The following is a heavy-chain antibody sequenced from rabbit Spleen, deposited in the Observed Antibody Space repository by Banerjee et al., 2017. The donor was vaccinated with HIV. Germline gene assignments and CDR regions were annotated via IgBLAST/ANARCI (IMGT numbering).Heavy chain of an antibody. D-gene: IGHD1-1*01. V-gene: IGHV1S40*01. CDR3: ARDTSSSFSSYGMDL. CDR2: INTDDTGRT. CDR1: GFSFSSSGY. Sequence: QSLEESGGDLVKPGASLTLTCTASGFSFSSSGYMCWVRQAPGEGLELIACINTDDTGRTYYASWAKGRFTISKASSTAVTLQMTRLTAADTATYFCARDTSSSFSSYGMDLWGPGTLVTVS. J-gene: IGHJ6*01.